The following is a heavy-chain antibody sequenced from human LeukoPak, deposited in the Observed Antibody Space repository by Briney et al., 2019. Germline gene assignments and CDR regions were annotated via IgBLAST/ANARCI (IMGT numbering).Heavy chain of an antibody. CDR2: IGNTGHPT. J-gene: IGHJ4*02. V-gene: IGHV3-23*01. CDR1: GFTFRNYA. Sequence: GGSLRLSCSASGFTFRNYAVSWVRQAPGKGLEWVSAIGNTGHPTYYADSVKGRVTISRDSSKNTLSLQMNSLRAEDTAVYYCAKDRGSGSYQNGERYFDYWGQGTLVTVSS. CDR3: AKDRGSGSYQNGERYFDY. D-gene: IGHD1-26*01.